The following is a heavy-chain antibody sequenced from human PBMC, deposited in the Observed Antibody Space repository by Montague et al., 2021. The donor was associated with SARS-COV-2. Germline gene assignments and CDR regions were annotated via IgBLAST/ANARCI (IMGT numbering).Heavy chain of an antibody. J-gene: IGHJ5*02. CDR2: IYSTVIT. D-gene: IGHD4-17*01. CDR1: GGSTSSASYY. Sequence: TLSLTCTVSGGSTSSASYYWSWIRQPAGKGLEWIGHIYSTVITNYNPSLKSRVTISVDLSKNQFSLKMTSVTAADTAVYYCARDPHDYGWFDPWGQGTLVTVSS. V-gene: IGHV4-61*09. CDR3: ARDPHDYGWFDP.